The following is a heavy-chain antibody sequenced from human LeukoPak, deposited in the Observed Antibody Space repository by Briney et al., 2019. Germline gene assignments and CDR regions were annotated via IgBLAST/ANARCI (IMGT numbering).Heavy chain of an antibody. J-gene: IGHJ4*02. CDR3: AAGYCSGGSCPDY. V-gene: IGHV4-4*02. CDR2: IYHSGRT. Sequence: SGTLSLTCAVSGGSISSVKWWSWVRQPPGKGLGWIGEIYHSGRTNYNPSLKSRVTISLDKSKNQFSLNLSSVTAADTAVYYCAAGYCSGGSCPDYWGQGILVTVSS. CDR1: GGSISSVKW. D-gene: IGHD2-15*01.